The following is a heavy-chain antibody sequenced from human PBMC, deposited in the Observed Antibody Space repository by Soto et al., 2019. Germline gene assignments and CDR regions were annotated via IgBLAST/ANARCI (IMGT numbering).Heavy chain of an antibody. J-gene: IGHJ6*02. CDR2: IIPIFGTA. D-gene: IGHD2-15*01. CDR3: ARDHYCSRGSCYSGGTYYYGMDV. CDR1: GGTFSSYA. Sequence: SVKVSCKASGGTFSSYAISWVRQAPGQGLEWMGGIIPIFGTANYAQKFQGRVTITADESTSTAYMELSSLRSEATAVYYCARDHYCSRGSCYSGGTYYYGMDVWGQGTTVTVSS. V-gene: IGHV1-69*13.